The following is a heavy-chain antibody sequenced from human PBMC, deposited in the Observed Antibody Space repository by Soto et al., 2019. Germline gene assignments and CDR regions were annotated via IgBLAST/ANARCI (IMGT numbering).Heavy chain of an antibody. Sequence: EVQLVESGGGLVQPGGPRKLSVEGPGSTFISHAMNGSRQLQGKGLEWVAYIHGTRSIIYYADSVKGRFTISRDNARNSLYLQMNSLRDDDTALYYCAGEHVLMFASYDAFNVWGQGTLVTVSS. CDR1: GSTFISHA. J-gene: IGHJ3*01. V-gene: IGHV3-48*03. CDR2: IHGTRSII. D-gene: IGHD2-21*01. CDR3: AGEHVLMFASYDAFNV.